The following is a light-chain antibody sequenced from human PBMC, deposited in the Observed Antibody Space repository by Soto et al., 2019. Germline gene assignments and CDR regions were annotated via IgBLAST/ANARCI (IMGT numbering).Light chain of an antibody. CDR1: QSVSSSY. V-gene: IGKV3-20*01. J-gene: IGKJ1*01. CDR2: GAS. Sequence: EIVLTQSPGTLSLPPGERATLSCRASQSVSSSYLAWYQQKPGQAPRLLIYGASSRATGIPDRFSGSGSGTDFTLTISRLEPEDFAVSYCQQYGSSPWTFGQGTKVEIK. CDR3: QQYGSSPWT.